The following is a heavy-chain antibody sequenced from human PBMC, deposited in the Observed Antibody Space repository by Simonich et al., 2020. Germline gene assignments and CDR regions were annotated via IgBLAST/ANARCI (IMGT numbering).Heavy chain of an antibody. Sequence: QVQLVQSGAEVKKPGASVKVSCKASGYTFTGYYMHWVRQAPGQWLGWMGWINPNSGSTNYAQKFQGRVPMTRDTSISTAYMELSRLRSDDTAVYYCARLGYSYGNWFDPWGQGTLVTVSS. CDR1: GYTFTGYY. V-gene: IGHV1-2*02. CDR2: INPNSGST. J-gene: IGHJ5*02. D-gene: IGHD5-18*01. CDR3: ARLGYSYGNWFDP.